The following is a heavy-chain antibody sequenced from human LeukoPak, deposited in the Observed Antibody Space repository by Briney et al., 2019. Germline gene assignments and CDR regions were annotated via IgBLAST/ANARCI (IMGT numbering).Heavy chain of an antibody. CDR3: ARDLGYYRADY. D-gene: IGHD1-26*01. CDR2: IKGDGSDN. J-gene: IGHJ4*02. CDR1: GFTFSNAW. V-gene: IGHV3-7*04. Sequence: PGGSLRLSCAASGFTFSNAWMSWVRQAPGKGLEWVANIKGDGSDNHYVDSVRGRFTISRDNAKNSLYLRMNSLRAEDTAVYYCARDLGYYRADYWGQGTLVTVSS.